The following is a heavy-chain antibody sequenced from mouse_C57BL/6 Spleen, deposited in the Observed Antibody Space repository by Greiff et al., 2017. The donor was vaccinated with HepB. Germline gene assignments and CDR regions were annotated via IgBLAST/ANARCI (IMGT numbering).Heavy chain of an antibody. Sequence: EVQRVESGGGLVKPGGSLKLSCAASGFTFSDYGMHWVRQAPEKGLEWVAYISSGSSTIYYADTVKGRFTISRDNAKNTLFLQMTSLRSEDTAMYYCARNYYDYDVGAMDYWGQGTSVTVSS. V-gene: IGHV5-17*01. CDR2: ISSGSSTI. CDR1: GFTFSDYG. D-gene: IGHD2-4*01. J-gene: IGHJ4*01. CDR3: ARNYYDYDVGAMDY.